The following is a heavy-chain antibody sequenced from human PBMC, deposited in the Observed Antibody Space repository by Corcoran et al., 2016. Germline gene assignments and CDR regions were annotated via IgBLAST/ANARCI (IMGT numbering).Heavy chain of an antibody. CDR3: ALTCVVPAAIYYYYYGMDV. CDR1: GGTFSSYA. Sequence: QVQLVQSGAEVKKPGSSVKVSCKASGGTFSSYAISWVRQAPGQGLEWMGGIIPIFGTANYAQKFQGRVTITADESTSTAYMELSSLRSEDTAVYYCALTCVVPAAIYYYYYGMDVWGQGTTVTVSS. CDR2: IIPIFGTA. V-gene: IGHV1-69*01. J-gene: IGHJ6*02. D-gene: IGHD2-2*02.